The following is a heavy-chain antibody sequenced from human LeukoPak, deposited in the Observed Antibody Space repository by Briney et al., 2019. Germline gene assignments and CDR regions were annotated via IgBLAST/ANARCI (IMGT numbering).Heavy chain of an antibody. Sequence: HPGGSLRLSCAASGFTVSSNYMSWVRQAPGKGLEWVSVIYSGGSTYYADSVKGRFTISRDNSKNTLYLQMNSLRAEDTAVYYCARELVEMATTYPNDAFDIWGQGTMVTVSS. V-gene: IGHV3-66*01. CDR2: IYSGGST. CDR3: ARELVEMATTYPNDAFDI. D-gene: IGHD5-24*01. CDR1: GFTVSSNY. J-gene: IGHJ3*02.